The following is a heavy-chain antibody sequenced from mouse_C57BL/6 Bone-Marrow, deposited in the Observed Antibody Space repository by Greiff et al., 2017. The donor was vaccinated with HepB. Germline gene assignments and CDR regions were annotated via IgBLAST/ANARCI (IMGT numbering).Heavy chain of an antibody. J-gene: IGHJ4*01. CDR3: ASNYSYYYAMDY. Sequence: VQLQQSGAELVKPGASVKISCKASGYAFSSYWMNWVKQRPEKGLEWIGQIYPGDGDTNYNGKFKGKATLTADKSSSTAYMQLSSLTSEDSAVYFCASNYSYYYAMDYWGQGTSVTVSS. D-gene: IGHD2-1*01. CDR2: IYPGDGDT. V-gene: IGHV1-80*01. CDR1: GYAFSSYW.